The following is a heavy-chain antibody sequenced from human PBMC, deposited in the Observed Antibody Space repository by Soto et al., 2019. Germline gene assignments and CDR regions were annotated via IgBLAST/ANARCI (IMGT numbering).Heavy chain of an antibody. D-gene: IGHD3-10*01. V-gene: IGHV4-39*01. J-gene: IGHJ3*02. CDR1: GGSITSGPYF. CDR2: IYYSGRT. Sequence: QLQLQESGPGLVKSSETLSLTCTVSGGSITSGPYFWGWIRQPPGKGLEWIANIYYSGRTYYNPSLESRVAMSVDTSRGQFFLDLNSVTAADSAVYYCAGLHNERFGDDTFDTWGQGTMVTVSS. CDR3: AGLHNERFGDDTFDT.